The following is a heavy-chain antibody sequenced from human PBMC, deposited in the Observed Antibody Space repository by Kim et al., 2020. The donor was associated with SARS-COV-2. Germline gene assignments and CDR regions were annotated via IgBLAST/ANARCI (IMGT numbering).Heavy chain of an antibody. D-gene: IGHD3-3*01. J-gene: IGHJ6*02. CDR3: ARERSQLRFLEWLSPYGMDV. CDR1: GYTFTSYY. V-gene: IGHV1-46*01. CDR2: INPSGGST. Sequence: ASVKVSCKASGYTFTSYYMHWVRQAPGQGLEWMGIINPSGGSTSYAQKFQGRVTMTRDTSTSTVYMELSSLRSEDTAVYYCARERSQLRFLEWLSPYGMDVWGQGTTVTVSS.